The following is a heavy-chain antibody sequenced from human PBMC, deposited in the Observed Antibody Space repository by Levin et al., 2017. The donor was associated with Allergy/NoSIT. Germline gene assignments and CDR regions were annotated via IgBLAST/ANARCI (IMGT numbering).Heavy chain of an antibody. D-gene: IGHD6-13*01. CDR1: GFTFNTYG. J-gene: IGHJ4*02. CDR2: ISSDGSNK. Sequence: GGSLRLSCAASGFTFNTYGMHWVRQAPGKGLEWVAVISSDGSNKYYADSVKGRFTISRDNSKNTLYLQMNSLRAEDTAVYDCAKEGYNSRSAGYFDYWGQGTLVTVSS. CDR3: AKEGYNSRSAGYFDY. V-gene: IGHV3-30*18.